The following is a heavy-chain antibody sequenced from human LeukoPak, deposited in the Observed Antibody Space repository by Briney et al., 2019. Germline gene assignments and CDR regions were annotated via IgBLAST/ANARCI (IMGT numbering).Heavy chain of an antibody. CDR3: ARTDFWSGYYRNFDY. D-gene: IGHD3-3*01. CDR1: GYSISSGYY. V-gene: IGHV4-38-2*01. Sequence: SETLSRNCAVSGYSISSGYYWGWIRQPPGKGLEWIGSIYHSGSTYYNPYIKSRVTISVDTSKNQFSMKLSSVTAADTAVYYCARTDFWSGYYRNFDYWGQGTLVTVSS. J-gene: IGHJ4*02. CDR2: IYHSGST.